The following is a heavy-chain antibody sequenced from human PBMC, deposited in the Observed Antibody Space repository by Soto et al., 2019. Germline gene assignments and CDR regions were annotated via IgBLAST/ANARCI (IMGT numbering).Heavy chain of an antibody. V-gene: IGHV4-39*07. D-gene: IGHD6-13*01. J-gene: IGHJ4*02. Sequence: TSETLSLTCTVSGGSISSSGHYWGWIRRPPGKGLEWIGNVFYSGISFYNPSLKSRVTVSVDTSKNQFSLRLSSVTAADTAVYYCARERGSSSWLSYFDYWGQGTLVTVSS. CDR3: ARERGSSSWLSYFDY. CDR2: VFYSGIS. CDR1: GGSISSSGHY.